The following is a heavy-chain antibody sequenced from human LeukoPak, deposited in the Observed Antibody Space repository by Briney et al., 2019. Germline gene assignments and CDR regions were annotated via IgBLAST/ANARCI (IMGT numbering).Heavy chain of an antibody. D-gene: IGHD2-15*01. CDR1: GYTLTELS. V-gene: IGHV1-24*01. CDR3: ATVALGTFDI. Sequence: VASVKVSCKVSGYTLTELSMHWVRQAPGKGLEWMGGFDPEDGETIYAQKFQGRVTMTEDTSTDTAYMELSSLRSEDTAVCYCATVALGTFDIWGQGTMVTVSS. CDR2: FDPEDGET. J-gene: IGHJ3*02.